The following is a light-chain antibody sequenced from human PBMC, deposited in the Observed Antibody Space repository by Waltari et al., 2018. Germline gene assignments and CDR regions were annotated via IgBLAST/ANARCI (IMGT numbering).Light chain of an antibody. J-gene: IGLJ1*01. CDR1: SLRSYY. CDR2: GKN. CDR3: NSRDSSDDHLDV. Sequence: SSELTQDPAVSVALGQTVRITCQGGSLRSYYASWYQQKPGRAPVLVIYGKNNRPSGIPNRFSGSSPGNTASLTITGAQAEDEADYYCNSRDSSDDHLDVFGTGTKVTVL. V-gene: IGLV3-19*01.